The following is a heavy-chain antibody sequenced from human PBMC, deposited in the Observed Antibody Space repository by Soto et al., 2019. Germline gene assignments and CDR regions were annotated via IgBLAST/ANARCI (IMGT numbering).Heavy chain of an antibody. CDR3: ARDRSAGDYFYYGMDV. D-gene: IGHD1-1*01. V-gene: IGHV3-33*01. CDR1: GITFNRNG. Sequence: GGSLRLSCAASGITFNRNGMHWVRQAPGKGLEWVAVIWYDGSKTAYSDSVKGRFTISKDNAKNTLYLQMNRVRAEDTAIYYCARDRSAGDYFYYGMDVWGQGTTVTVSS. CDR2: IWYDGSKT. J-gene: IGHJ6*02.